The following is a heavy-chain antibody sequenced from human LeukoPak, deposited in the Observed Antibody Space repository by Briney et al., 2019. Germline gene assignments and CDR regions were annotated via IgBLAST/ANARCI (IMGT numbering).Heavy chain of an antibody. J-gene: IGHJ4*02. CDR1: GYTFTSYD. D-gene: IGHD5-24*01. CDR2: IIPILGIA. CDR3: ASYRDGYNYFDY. Sequence: ASVKVSCKASGYTFTSYDINWVRQATGQGLEWMGRIIPILGIANYAQKFQGRVTITADKSTSTAYMELSSLRSEDTAVYYCASYRDGYNYFDYWGQGTLVTVSS. V-gene: IGHV1-69*04.